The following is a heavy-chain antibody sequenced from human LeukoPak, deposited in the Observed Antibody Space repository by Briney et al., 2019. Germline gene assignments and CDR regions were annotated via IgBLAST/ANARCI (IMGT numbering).Heavy chain of an antibody. CDR1: GFTFSDYY. D-gene: IGHD4-17*01. CDR3: ARYGDYARVGWFDP. CDR2: TSSSTTPI. Sequence: GGSLRLSCAASGFTFSDYYMSWIRQAPGKGLEWVSYTSSSTTPIYYADSVKGRFAISRDNARNSLYLQMNSLRAEDTAVYYCARYGDYARVGWFDPWGQGTLVTVSS. V-gene: IGHV3-11*01. J-gene: IGHJ5*02.